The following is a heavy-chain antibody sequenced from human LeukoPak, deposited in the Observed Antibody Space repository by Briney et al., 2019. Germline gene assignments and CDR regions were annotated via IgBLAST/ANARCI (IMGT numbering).Heavy chain of an antibody. CDR1: GFTFDDYA. Sequence: GGSLRLSCAASGFTFDDYAMHWVRQAPGKGLEWVSGISWNSGSIGYADSVKGRFTISRDNAKNSLYLQMNSPRAEDTALYYCAKDLIWFGELGDYGMDVWGQGTTVTVSS. J-gene: IGHJ6*02. CDR3: AKDLIWFGELGDYGMDV. D-gene: IGHD3-10*01. CDR2: ISWNSGSI. V-gene: IGHV3-9*01.